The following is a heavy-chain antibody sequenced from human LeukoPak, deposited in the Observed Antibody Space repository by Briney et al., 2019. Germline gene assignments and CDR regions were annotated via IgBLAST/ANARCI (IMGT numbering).Heavy chain of an antibody. CDR3: ARGRGAAVAAEEYFQH. CDR1: GGSFSGYY. J-gene: IGHJ1*01. D-gene: IGHD6-19*01. Sequence: SETLSLTCAVYGGSFSGYYWSWIRQPPGKGLEWIGEINHSGSTNYNPSLKSRVTISVDTSENQFSLKLSSVTAADTAVYYCARGRGAAVAAEEYFQHWGQGTLVTVSS. CDR2: INHSGST. V-gene: IGHV4-34*01.